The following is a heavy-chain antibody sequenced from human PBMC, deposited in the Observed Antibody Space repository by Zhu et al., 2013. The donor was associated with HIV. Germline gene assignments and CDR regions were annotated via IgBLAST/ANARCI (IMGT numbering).Heavy chain of an antibody. CDR3: ARDESTGYYYYGMDV. J-gene: IGHJ6*02. Sequence: ANYAQKFQGRVTITADKSTSTAYMELSSLRSEDTAVYYCARDESTGYYYYGMDVWGQGTTVTVSS. CDR2: A. V-gene: IGHV1-69*06.